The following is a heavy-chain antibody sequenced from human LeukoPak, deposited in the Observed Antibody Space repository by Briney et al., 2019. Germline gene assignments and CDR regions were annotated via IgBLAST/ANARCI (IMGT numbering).Heavy chain of an antibody. V-gene: IGHV4-34*01. CDR2: INHSGST. J-gene: IGHJ5*02. CDR1: GGSFSGYY. D-gene: IGHD3-3*01. CDR3: ARANVLRFLEWSIRSNWFDP. Sequence: SETLSLTCAVYGGSFSGYYWSWIRQPPGKGLEWIGEINHSGSTNYNPSLKSRVTISVDTSKNQFSLKLSSVTAADTAVYYCARANVLRFLEWSIRSNWFDPWGQGTLVTVSS.